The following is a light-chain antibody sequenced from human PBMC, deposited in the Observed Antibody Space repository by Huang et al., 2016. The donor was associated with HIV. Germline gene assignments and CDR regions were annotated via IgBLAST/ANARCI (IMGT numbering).Light chain of an antibody. CDR2: ASS. V-gene: IGKV1-39*01. CDR3: QQSHTLPHT. Sequence: DVELTQSPSSLSASVGDRITITCRASHNIINFLNWYQQITGEAPRLLIYASSKWQIGVPSRFTGSGSGTYFALTISSLRPEDFVTYYCQQSHTLPHTFGQGTKLEI. J-gene: IGKJ2*01. CDR1: HNIINF.